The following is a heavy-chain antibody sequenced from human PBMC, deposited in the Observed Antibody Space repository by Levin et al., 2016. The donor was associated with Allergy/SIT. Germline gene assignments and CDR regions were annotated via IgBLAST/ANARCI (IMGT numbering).Heavy chain of an antibody. CDR2: ISDSSSYA. Sequence: GSLRLSCAASGFTFTYYYMTWIRQAPGKGLEWVSYISDSSSYANYADSVKGRFTISRDNAKNSLYLQMNSLRAEDTAVYYCAKDRQWLVRYYFDYWGQGTLVTVSS. V-gene: IGHV3-11*05. CDR1: GFTFTYYY. J-gene: IGHJ4*02. CDR3: AKDRQWLVRYYFDY. D-gene: IGHD6-19*01.